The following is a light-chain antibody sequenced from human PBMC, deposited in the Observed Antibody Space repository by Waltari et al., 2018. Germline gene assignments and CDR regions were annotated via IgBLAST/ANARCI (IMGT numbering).Light chain of an antibody. V-gene: IGKV3-15*01. CDR1: QCVSSN. Sequence: EIVMTQSPATLSVSPGDTASLSCRASQCVSSNLAWYQQKPGQAPRLLIYGAYTRATGIPARFSGSGSGTEFTLTISSLQSEDFAVYYCQQYNNWPPYTFGQGTKLEIK. J-gene: IGKJ2*01. CDR3: QQYNNWPPYT. CDR2: GAY.